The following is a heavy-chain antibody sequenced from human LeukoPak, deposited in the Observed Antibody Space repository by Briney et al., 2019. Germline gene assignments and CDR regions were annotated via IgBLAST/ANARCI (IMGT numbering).Heavy chain of an antibody. CDR3: AARDYNILTGSDDY. CDR2: ISHSGST. D-gene: IGHD3-9*01. V-gene: IGHV4-34*01. J-gene: IGHJ4*02. Sequence: ASETLSLTCAVYGGSFSGYYWSWIRQPPGKGLECIGEISHSGSTNYNPSLKTRVTISVDTSKNQFSLKLTSVTAADTAVYYCAARDYNILTGSDDYWGQGTLVTVSS. CDR1: GGSFSGYY.